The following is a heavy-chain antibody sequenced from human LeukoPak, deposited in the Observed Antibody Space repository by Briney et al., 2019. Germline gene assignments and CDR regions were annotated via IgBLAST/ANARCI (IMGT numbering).Heavy chain of an antibody. D-gene: IGHD3/OR15-3a*01. CDR1: GGSISSYY. CDR3: ARQTGSGLFILP. Sequence: PSETLSLTCTVSGGSISSYYWNWIRQPPGKGLEWIGYIYYSGSTNYNPSLKSRVTISVDTSKNQFSLNLTSVTAADTAVYYCARQTGSGLFILPGGQGTLVTVSS. V-gene: IGHV4-59*08. J-gene: IGHJ4*02. CDR2: IYYSGST.